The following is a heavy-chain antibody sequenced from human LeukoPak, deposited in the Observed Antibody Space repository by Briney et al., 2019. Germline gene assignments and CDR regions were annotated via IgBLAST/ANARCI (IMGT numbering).Heavy chain of an antibody. V-gene: IGHV1-2*02. CDR1: GYTFTAYY. Sequence: ASVKVSCKASGYTFTAYYMHWVRQAPGQGLEWMGWINPSNGAANYAQKFQGRVTMTGDTSITTAYMELTRLTSDGTAVYYCAPATATFDNWGQGTLVTVSS. CDR2: INPSNGAA. D-gene: IGHD5-24*01. J-gene: IGHJ4*02. CDR3: APATATFDN.